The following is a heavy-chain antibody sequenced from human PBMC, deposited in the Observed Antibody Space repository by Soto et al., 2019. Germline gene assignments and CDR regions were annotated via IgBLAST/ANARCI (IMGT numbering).Heavy chain of an antibody. V-gene: IGHV4-59*08. CDR2: SYYSGST. CDR3: ARRYGSAIDY. J-gene: IGHJ4*02. D-gene: IGHD1-26*01. Sequence: QVQLQESGPGLVKPSETLSLTCTVSGGTISSWYWSWIRQPPGKGLEWIGYSYYSGSTNCNPSLKRRVTISVDTSKNQFSLKLSSVTAADTAVYYCARRYGSAIDYWGQGTLVTVSS. CDR1: GGTISSWY.